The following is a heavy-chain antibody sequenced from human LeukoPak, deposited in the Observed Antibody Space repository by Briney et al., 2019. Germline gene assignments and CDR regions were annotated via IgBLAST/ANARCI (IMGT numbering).Heavy chain of an antibody. V-gene: IGHV4-38-2*01. J-gene: IGHJ5*02. CDR2: IYHSGST. CDR1: GYSISSGYY. Sequence: PSETLSLTGAVSGYSISSGYYWGWIRQPPGKGLEWIGSIYHSGSTYYNPSLKSRVTISVDTSKNQFSLKLSSVTAADTAVYYCARVVVPAAIGNWFDPWGQGTLVTVSS. CDR3: ARVVVPAAIGNWFDP. D-gene: IGHD2-2*02.